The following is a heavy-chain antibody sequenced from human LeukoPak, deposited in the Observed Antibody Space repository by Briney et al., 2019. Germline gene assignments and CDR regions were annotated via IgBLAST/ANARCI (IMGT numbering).Heavy chain of an antibody. Sequence: ASVKVSCKASGYTFTGYYMHWVRQATGQGLEWMGWINPNSGGTNYAQKFQGRVTMTRDTSISTAYMELSRLRSDDTAVYYCARVPPIRAYCGGDCSYWFDPWGQGTLVTVSS. CDR1: GYTFTGYY. CDR3: ARVPPIRAYCGGDCSYWFDP. CDR2: INPNSGGT. J-gene: IGHJ5*02. V-gene: IGHV1-2*02. D-gene: IGHD2-21*02.